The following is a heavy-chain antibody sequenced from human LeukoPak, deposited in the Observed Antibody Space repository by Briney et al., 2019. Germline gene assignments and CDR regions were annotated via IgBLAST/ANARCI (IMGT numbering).Heavy chain of an antibody. D-gene: IGHD3-16*01. Sequence: ASVKVSCKASGNSISDYAVSWVRQAPGQGFEWMGGIIPIFGTADYAQKFQGRVTITADQSTSTTYMALSSLKSEDTATYYCTTRACHAGGCSSSFYYYYGLHFWGQGTTVSVSS. V-gene: IGHV1-69*01. CDR3: TTRACHAGGCSSSFYYYYGLHF. CDR1: GNSISDYA. J-gene: IGHJ6*02. CDR2: IIPIFGTA.